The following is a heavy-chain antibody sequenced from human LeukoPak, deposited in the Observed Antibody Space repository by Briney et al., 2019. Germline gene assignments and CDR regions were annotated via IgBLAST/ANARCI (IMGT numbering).Heavy chain of an antibody. Sequence: KPGGSLRLSCAASGFTFSDYYMNWIRQAPGKGLEWVSYISSSGSTISYADSVKGRFTVSRDNAKNSLYLQMNSLRAEDMAVYYCARSILPAANAIDYWGQGTLVTVSS. CDR1: GFTFSDYY. D-gene: IGHD2-2*01. J-gene: IGHJ4*02. V-gene: IGHV3-11*04. CDR3: ARSILPAANAIDY. CDR2: ISSSGSTI.